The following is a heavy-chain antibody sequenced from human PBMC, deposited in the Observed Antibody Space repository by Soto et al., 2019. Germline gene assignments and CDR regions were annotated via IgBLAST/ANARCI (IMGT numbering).Heavy chain of an antibody. CDR2: ISAYNGNT. CDR3: ARPLGDIVVVTAASNWFDP. J-gene: IGHJ5*02. CDR1: GYTFTSYG. V-gene: IGHV1-18*04. Sequence: ASVKVSCKASGYTFTSYGISWVRQAPGQGLEWMGWISAYNGNTNYAQKLQGRVTMTTDTSTSTAYMELRSLRSDDTAVYYCARPLGDIVVVTAASNWFDPWGQGTLVTVSS. D-gene: IGHD2-2*01.